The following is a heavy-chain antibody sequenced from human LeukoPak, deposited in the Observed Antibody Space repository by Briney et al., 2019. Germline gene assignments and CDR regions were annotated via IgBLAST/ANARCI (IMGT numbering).Heavy chain of an antibody. CDR3: AKWGDFWSGLNDWYFEL. CDR2: ISGSGRDT. V-gene: IGHV3-23*01. Sequence: GPSLRLSRSPSGPTFPRYAFAWVRQAPGGGLQWVSGISGSGRDTFYSDSVKGRFTIYRDNSKNTHNLQMSSLTAEDTAVYYCAKWGDFWSGLNDWYFELWGRGTLVTVSS. CDR1: GPTFPRYA. D-gene: IGHD3-3*01. J-gene: IGHJ2*01.